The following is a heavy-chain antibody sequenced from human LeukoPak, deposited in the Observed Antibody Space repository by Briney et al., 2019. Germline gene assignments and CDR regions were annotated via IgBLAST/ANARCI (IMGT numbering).Heavy chain of an antibody. V-gene: IGHV3-15*01. CDR3: TTGHCSGGSCYFPDSDY. D-gene: IGHD2-15*01. J-gene: IGHJ4*02. Sequence: KPGGSLRLSCAASGFTFSNAWMSWVRQAPGKGLEWVGRIKSKTDGGTTDYAAPVKGRFTISRDDSKNTLYLQMNSLKTEDTAVYYCTTGHCSGGSCYFPDSDYWGQGTLVTVSS. CDR1: GFTFSNAW. CDR2: IKSKTDGGTT.